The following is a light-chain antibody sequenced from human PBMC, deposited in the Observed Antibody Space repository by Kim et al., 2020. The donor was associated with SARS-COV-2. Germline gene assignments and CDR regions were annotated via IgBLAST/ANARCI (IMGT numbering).Light chain of an antibody. V-gene: IGKV1-12*01. CDR3: QQANSFPFT. Sequence: DIQMTQSPSSVSASVGDRVTITCRASQGISSWLAWYQQKPGKATKLLTYAASSLQGGVPSRFSGGGSRTDFTLTSSSLEPEDCASYYRQQANSFPFTFGQGTQLEIK. CDR2: AAS. CDR1: QGISSW. J-gene: IGKJ5*01.